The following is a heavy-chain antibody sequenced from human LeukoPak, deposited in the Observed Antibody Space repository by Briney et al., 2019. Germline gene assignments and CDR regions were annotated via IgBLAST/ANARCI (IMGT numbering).Heavy chain of an antibody. CDR3: VRMVRGVGVDY. J-gene: IGHJ4*02. CDR1: GGSISRYY. V-gene: IGHV4-4*07. CDR2: IYTSGST. Sequence: SETLSLTCTVSGGSISRYYRSWIRQPAGKGLEWIGRIYTSGSTNYNPPLQCRVTMSVDPSKNQFSLRVGYVTAADSAVYHLVRMVRGVGVDYWGQGTLVTVSS. D-gene: IGHD3-10*01.